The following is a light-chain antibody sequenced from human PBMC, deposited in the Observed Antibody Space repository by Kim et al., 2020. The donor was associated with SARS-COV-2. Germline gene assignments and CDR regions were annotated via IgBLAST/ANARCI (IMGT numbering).Light chain of an antibody. Sequence: QSVVTQPASVSGSPGQSITISCTGTSSDVGGYSSVSWYQQHAGKAPKLKIYDVSNRPSGVSNRFSGSKSGNTASLTISGLQAEDEADYYCSSYTSSNTYVFGTGTKVTVL. CDR1: SSDVGGYSS. V-gene: IGLV2-14*03. J-gene: IGLJ1*01. CDR3: SSYTSSNTYV. CDR2: DVS.